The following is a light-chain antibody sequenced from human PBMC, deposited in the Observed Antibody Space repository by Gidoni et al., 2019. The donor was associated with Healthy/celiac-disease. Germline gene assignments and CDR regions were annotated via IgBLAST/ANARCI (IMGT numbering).Light chain of an antibody. CDR3: NSRDSSGNPVV. Sequence: SSELTQDPAVSVALGQTVRITCQGDSLRSYYASWYKQKPGQAPVLVLYGKNYRPSGIPDRFSGSSSGNTASLTITGAQAEDEADYYCNSRDSSGNPVVFGGGTKLTVL. CDR2: GKN. V-gene: IGLV3-19*01. CDR1: SLRSYY. J-gene: IGLJ2*01.